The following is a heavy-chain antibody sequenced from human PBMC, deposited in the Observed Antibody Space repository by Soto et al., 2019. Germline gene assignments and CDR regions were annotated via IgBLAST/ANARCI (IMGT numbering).Heavy chain of an antibody. J-gene: IGHJ4*02. D-gene: IGHD5-18*01. CDR2: IYYDGST. V-gene: IGHV4-59*01. CDR3: ARAGYSYGFGYYYDY. Sequence: KPSEILSLTCTVSGGSISRYYWSWIRQPPGKGLQWIGNIYYDGSTNYSPSLKSRVTISVDTSKNQFSLRLSSVTAADTAVYYCARAGYSYGFGYYYDYWGQGTLVTVSS. CDR1: GGSISRYY.